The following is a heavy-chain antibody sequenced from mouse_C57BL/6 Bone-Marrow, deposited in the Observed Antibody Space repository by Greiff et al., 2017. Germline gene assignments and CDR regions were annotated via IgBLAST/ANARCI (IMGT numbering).Heavy chain of an antibody. J-gene: IGHJ1*03. Sequence: QVQLQQPGAELVKPGASVKLSCKASGYTFTSYWMQWVKQRPGQGLEWIGEIDPSDSYTNYNQKFKGKATLTVDTSSSTAYMQLSSLTSEDSAVYYCARGGDGYYVDFYVWGTGTTVTVSS. CDR2: IDPSDSYT. D-gene: IGHD2-3*01. CDR3: ARGGDGYYVDFYV. V-gene: IGHV1-50*01. CDR1: GYTFTSYW.